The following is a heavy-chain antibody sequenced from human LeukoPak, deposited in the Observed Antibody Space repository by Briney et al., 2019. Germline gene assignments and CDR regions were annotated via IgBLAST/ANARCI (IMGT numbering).Heavy chain of an antibody. CDR3: ATPLDYYDTSGFHQGGD. D-gene: IGHD3-22*01. CDR1: GFTFSGHW. CDR2: IKEDGSKK. V-gene: IGHV3-7*03. Sequence: GSLRLSCAASGFTFSGHWMTWLRQAPGKGLEWVANIKEDGSKKNYVDSVKGRFTISRDNAKDSLYLQMTSLRAEDTAMYYCATPLDYYDTSGFHQGGDWGQGTLVTVSA. J-gene: IGHJ4*02.